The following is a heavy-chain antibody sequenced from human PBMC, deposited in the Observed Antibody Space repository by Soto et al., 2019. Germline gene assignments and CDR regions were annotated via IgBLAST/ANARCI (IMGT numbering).Heavy chain of an antibody. J-gene: IGHJ4*02. CDR1: GGTFSTFG. CDR3: ARTAPMDAGDKYYYDS. D-gene: IGHD3-16*01. Sequence: QLQLVQSGAEVKKTGSSVKVSCKTSGGTFSTFGISWVRQAPGQGLEWMGGIIPFFGTAEYSQKFEDRITITADESKNTVYMDLRSLTSEDTAIYYCARTAPMDAGDKYYYDSWCQGALVTVSS. CDR2: IIPFFGTA. V-gene: IGHV1-69*01.